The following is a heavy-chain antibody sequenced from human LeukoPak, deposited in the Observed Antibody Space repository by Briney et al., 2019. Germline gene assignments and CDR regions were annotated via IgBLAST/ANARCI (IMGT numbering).Heavy chain of an antibody. J-gene: IGHJ4*02. CDR2: ISSSSSTI. Sequence: GGSLRLSCAASGFTFSSYSMNWVRQAPGKGLEWVSYISSSSSTIYYADSVKGRFTISRDNAKNSLYLQMNSLRAEDTAVYYCARDKYYYDSSGYSSFDYWGQGTLVTVSA. CDR1: GFTFSSYS. V-gene: IGHV3-48*01. CDR3: ARDKYYYDSSGYSSFDY. D-gene: IGHD3-22*01.